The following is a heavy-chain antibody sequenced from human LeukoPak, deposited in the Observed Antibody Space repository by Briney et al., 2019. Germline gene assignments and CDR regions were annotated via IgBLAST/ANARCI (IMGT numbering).Heavy chain of an antibody. D-gene: IGHD6-13*01. Sequence: GGSLRLSCAASGFTFSTYWMSWVRQAPGKGLEWVANIKQDGSDEYYVDSVKGRFTISRDNAKNSLFLQMNGLRADDTAVYYCARVAEAAAFDYWGQGTLVTVSS. V-gene: IGHV3-7*01. CDR3: ARVAEAAAFDY. CDR1: GFTFSTYW. CDR2: IKQDGSDE. J-gene: IGHJ4*02.